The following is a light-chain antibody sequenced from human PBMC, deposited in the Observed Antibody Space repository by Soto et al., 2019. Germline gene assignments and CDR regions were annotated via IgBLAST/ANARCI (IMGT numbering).Light chain of an antibody. J-gene: IGKJ2*01. CDR1: QTVSSN. V-gene: IGKV3-15*01. CDR3: QQYHNWPPQYT. CDR2: GAS. Sequence: EIVMTQSPATLSVSPGERATLSCRASQTVSSNLAWYQQKPGQAPMLLIHGASTRATGVPASFSGSGSGTEFTLTISSLQSEDFAVYYCQQYHNWPPQYTFGQGTKLQI.